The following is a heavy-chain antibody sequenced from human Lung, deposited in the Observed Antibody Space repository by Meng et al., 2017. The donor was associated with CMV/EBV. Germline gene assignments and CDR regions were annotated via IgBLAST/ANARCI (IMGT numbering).Heavy chain of an antibody. V-gene: IGHV3-11*01. J-gene: IGHJ4*02. CDR3: ASSGYYYDRTDYYPQDF. Sequence: GESLKISCSASGFNFNDYSMTWVRQVPGRGLEWISFISSGSTSKYYSDSVRGRFTISRDNFKNSLFLQMSGLTADDTAVYYCASSGYYYDRTDYYPQDFWGQGTRVTVSS. CDR1: GFNFNDYS. CDR2: ISSGSTSK. D-gene: IGHD3-22*01.